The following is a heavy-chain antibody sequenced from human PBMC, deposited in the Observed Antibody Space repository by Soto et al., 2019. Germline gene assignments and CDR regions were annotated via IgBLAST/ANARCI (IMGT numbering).Heavy chain of an antibody. CDR3: ARDPTNDYGDDTFDY. V-gene: IGHV1-69*06. D-gene: IGHD4-17*01. CDR1: GDAFKSYA. Sequence: QVLLLQSGSEVKKAGSSVKVSCKASGDAFKSYAIHWVRQAPGQGLEYMGRIIPSYDRTKYAQKFQGRLTFTADMYTSTVYMELSSLRSEDTAVYYCARDPTNDYGDDTFDYWGQGTKVIVSS. CDR2: IIPSYDRT. J-gene: IGHJ4*02.